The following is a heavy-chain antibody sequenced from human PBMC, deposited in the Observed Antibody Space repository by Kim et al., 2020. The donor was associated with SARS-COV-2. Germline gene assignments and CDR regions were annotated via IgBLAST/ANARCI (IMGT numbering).Heavy chain of an antibody. Sequence: ASVKVSCKASGYTFTSYAMHWVRQAPGQRLEWMGWINAGNGNTKYSQKFQGRVTITRDTSASTAYMELSSLRSEDTAVYYCARDLRGMGIAARGAGMDVWGQGTTVTVSS. CDR1: GYTFTSYA. D-gene: IGHD6-6*01. J-gene: IGHJ6*02. CDR3: ARDLRGMGIAARGAGMDV. CDR2: INAGNGNT. V-gene: IGHV1-3*01.